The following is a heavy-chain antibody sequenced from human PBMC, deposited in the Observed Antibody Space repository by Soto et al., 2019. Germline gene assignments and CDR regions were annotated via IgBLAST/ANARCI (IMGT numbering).Heavy chain of an antibody. CDR1: GFTFSSYG. Sequence: QVQLVESGGGVVQPGRSLRLSCAASGFTFSSYGMHWVRQAPGKGLEWVAVISYDGSNKYYADSVKGRFTISRDNSKNPLYLQMNRLRAEDTAVYYCAKVGRPGYYSGGSCYYFAYWGQGALVAVSS. V-gene: IGHV3-30*18. D-gene: IGHD2-15*01. J-gene: IGHJ4*02. CDR2: ISYDGSNK. CDR3: AKVGRPGYYSGGSCYYFAY.